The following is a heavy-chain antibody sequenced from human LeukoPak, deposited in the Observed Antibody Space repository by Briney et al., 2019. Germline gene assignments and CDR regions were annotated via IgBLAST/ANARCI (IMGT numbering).Heavy chain of an antibody. CDR3: ARVTYSSSSMSLDAFDI. V-gene: IGHV4-4*07. CDR2: IYTSGST. D-gene: IGHD6-6*01. Sequence: SETLSLTCTVSGGSISSYYWSWIRQPAGKGLEWIGRIYTSGSTNYNPSLKSRVTMSVDTSKNQFPLKLTSVTAADTAVYYCARVTYSSSSMSLDAFDIWGQGTMVTVSS. J-gene: IGHJ3*02. CDR1: GGSISSYY.